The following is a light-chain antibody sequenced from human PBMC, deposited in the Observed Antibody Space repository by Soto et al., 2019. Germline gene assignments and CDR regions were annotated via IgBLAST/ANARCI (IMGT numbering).Light chain of an antibody. J-gene: IGKJ5*01. CDR2: GAS. V-gene: IGKV3-15*01. Sequence: EIVLTQSPGTLSLSPGERATLSCRASQSVSSSYLAWYQQKPGQAPRLLIYGASTRATGIPDRFSGSGSGTEFTLTISSLQSEDFAVYYCQQYKNWPLFGQGTRL. CDR1: QSVSSSY. CDR3: QQYKNWPL.